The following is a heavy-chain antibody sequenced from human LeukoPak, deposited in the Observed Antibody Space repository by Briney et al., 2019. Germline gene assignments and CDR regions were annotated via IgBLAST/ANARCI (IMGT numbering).Heavy chain of an antibody. CDR3: ARDFKGYGSGPQDY. J-gene: IGHJ4*02. Sequence: GGSLRLSCAASGFTFSNYSMNWVRQAPGKGLEWVSGINWNGGSTGYADSVKGRFTISRDNAKNSLYLQMNSLRAEDTALYYCARDFKGYGSGPQDYCGQGTLVTVSS. CDR2: INWNGGST. D-gene: IGHD3-10*01. CDR1: GFTFSNYS. V-gene: IGHV3-20*04.